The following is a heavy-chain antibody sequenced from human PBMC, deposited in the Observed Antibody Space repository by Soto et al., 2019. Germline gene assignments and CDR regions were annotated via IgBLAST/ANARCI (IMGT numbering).Heavy chain of an antibody. V-gene: IGHV2-5*02. Sequence: QITLKESGPTLVKPTQTLTLTCTFSGFSLSTSGVGVGWIRQPPGKALEWLALIYWDADKRYSPSLKSRLTITKDTSKNQLVLTMTNMDPVDTATYYCAHWGGKVRGVDYWGQGTLVTVSS. J-gene: IGHJ4*02. CDR3: AHWGGKVRGVDY. D-gene: IGHD3-10*01. CDR1: GFSLSTSGVG. CDR2: IYWDADK.